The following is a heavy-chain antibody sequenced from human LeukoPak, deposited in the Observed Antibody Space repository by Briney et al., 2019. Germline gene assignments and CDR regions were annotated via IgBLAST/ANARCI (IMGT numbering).Heavy chain of an antibody. V-gene: IGHV3-11*04. Sequence: GALRLSCAASGFSLSDYYMSWIRQAPGKGLEWVSCISSTGNVIYYVDSVKGRFTISKDNAKNSLYLQMNSLRAEDTAIYYCARGITGHYGNDFWGQGTLVTVSS. J-gene: IGHJ4*02. CDR1: GFSLSDYY. CDR3: ARGITGHYGNDF. D-gene: IGHD3-9*01. CDR2: ISSTGNVI.